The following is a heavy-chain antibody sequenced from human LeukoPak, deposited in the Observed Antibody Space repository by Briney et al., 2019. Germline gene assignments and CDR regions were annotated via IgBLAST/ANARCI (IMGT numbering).Heavy chain of an antibody. CDR3: ARDRGYSGP. J-gene: IGHJ5*02. V-gene: IGHV3-23*01. Sequence: GGSLRLSCAASGLTFIKYSMTWVRQAPGKGLEWVAAITGSGAFTDYADSVKGRFTISRDNSKNTLYLQMNSVRADDTAVYYCARDRGYSGPWGQGTLVTVSS. D-gene: IGHD5-12*01. CDR1: GLTFIKYS. CDR2: ITGSGAFT.